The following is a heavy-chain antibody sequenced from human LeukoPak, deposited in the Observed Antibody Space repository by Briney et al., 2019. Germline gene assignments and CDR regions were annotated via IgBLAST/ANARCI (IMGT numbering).Heavy chain of an antibody. Sequence: KTSETLSLTCAVYGGSFSGYYWSWIRQPPGKGLEWIGEINHSGSTNYNPSLKSRVTISVDTSKNQFSLKLSSVTAADTAVYYCARRGFGSRSYYMDVWGKGTTVTISS. D-gene: IGHD3-10*01. J-gene: IGHJ6*03. CDR3: ARRGFGSRSYYMDV. CDR1: GGSFSGYY. V-gene: IGHV4-34*01. CDR2: INHSGST.